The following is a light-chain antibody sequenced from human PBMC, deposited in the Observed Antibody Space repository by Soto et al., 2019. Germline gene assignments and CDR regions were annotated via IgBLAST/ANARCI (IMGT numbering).Light chain of an antibody. CDR1: QGISSY. CDR2: AAS. CDR3: QQLNSYPLT. Sequence: LTQSPGSLSLSPGERATLSCRASQGISSYLAWYQQKPGKAPKLLIYAASTLQSGVPSRFSGSGSGTEFTLTISSLQPEDFATYYCQQLNSYPLTFGPGTKVDIK. V-gene: IGKV1-9*01. J-gene: IGKJ3*01.